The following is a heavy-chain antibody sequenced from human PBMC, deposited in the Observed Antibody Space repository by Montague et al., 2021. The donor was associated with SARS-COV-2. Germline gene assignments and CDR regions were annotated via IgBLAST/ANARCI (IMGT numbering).Heavy chain of an antibody. CDR2: IKQSGST. V-gene: IGHV4-34*01. CDR1: GGSFGDDH. Sequence: SETLSLTCAVYGGSFGDDHWSWIRQPPGKGLGWIGDIKQSGSTNYNPSXXSRGTISVDTSKNQFSLKLTSATAADTAVYFCARGHLSVSMIVVVFTSASYYCDYWGQGAQVTVSS. D-gene: IGHD3-22*01. CDR3: ARGHLSVSMIVVVFTSASYYCDY. J-gene: IGHJ4*02.